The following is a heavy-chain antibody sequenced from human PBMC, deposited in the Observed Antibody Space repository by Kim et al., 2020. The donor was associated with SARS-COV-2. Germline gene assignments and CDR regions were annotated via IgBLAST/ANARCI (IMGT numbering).Heavy chain of an antibody. Sequence: SETLSLTCTVSGGSISSYYWSWIRQPPGKGLEWIGYIYYSGSTNYNPSLKSRVTISVDTSKNQFSLKLSSVTAADTAVYYCAREAITIFGVVSRSRPDYYYGMDVWGQGTTVTVSS. V-gene: IGHV4-59*12. CDR1: GGSISSYY. CDR3: AREAITIFGVVSRSRPDYYYGMDV. CDR2: IYYSGST. J-gene: IGHJ6*02. D-gene: IGHD3-3*01.